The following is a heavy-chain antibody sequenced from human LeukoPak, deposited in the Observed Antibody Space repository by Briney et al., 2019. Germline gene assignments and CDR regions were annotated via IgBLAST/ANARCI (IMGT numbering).Heavy chain of an antibody. CDR1: GFTFNRYE. J-gene: IGHJ6*02. CDR3: ARGDGGYYYGMDV. D-gene: IGHD5-24*01. Sequence: GGSLRLSCAASGFTFNRYEMNWVRQAPGKGLEWVSYISGSGSTIYYADSVKGRFTISRDNAKNSLYLQMNSLRAEDTAVYYCARGDGGYYYGMDVGARGTTVTVPS. CDR2: ISGSGSTI. V-gene: IGHV3-48*03.